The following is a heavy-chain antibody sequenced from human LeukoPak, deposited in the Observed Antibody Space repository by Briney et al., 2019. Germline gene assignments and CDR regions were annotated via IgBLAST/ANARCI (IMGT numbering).Heavy chain of an antibody. CDR1: GYSITTGFS. D-gene: IGHD3-16*01. J-gene: IGHJ5*02. CDR2: ISYNGNT. CDR3: AREGAVPGIDP. V-gene: IGHV4-38-2*02. Sequence: SGTLSLTCAVSGYSITTGFSWGWIRQPPGKGLEWFATISYNGNTYYNPSLKSRVTISADTSKNQFSVRLTSVTAADTAVYYCAREGAVPGIDPWGQGKSVTISS.